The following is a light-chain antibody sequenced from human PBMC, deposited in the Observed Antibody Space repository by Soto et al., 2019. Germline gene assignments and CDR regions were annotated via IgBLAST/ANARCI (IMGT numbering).Light chain of an antibody. J-gene: IGKJ4*01. CDR3: QQRSNWPLT. CDR1: QSVNNY. Sequence: EVVLTQSPATLSLSPGERATLSCRTSQSVNNYLAWYQQKPGQAPRLLIYDAFNRATVIPVRFSGSGSGTDFTLTISSLEPEDFAIYYCQQRSNWPLTFGGGTRVDI. CDR2: DAF. V-gene: IGKV3-11*01.